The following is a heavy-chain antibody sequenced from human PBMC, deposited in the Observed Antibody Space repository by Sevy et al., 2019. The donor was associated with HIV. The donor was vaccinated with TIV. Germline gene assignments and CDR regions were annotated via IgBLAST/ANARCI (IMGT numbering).Heavy chain of an antibody. CDR1: GFTFSSYG. Sequence: GSLRLSCAASGFTFSSYGMHWVRQAPGKGLEWVALIWYAGSSKYYADSVKGRFTISRDNSKNTLYLQMNSLRAEDTAVYYCASGAYYYASRTENFDYWGQGTLVTVSS. D-gene: IGHD3-10*01. J-gene: IGHJ4*02. CDR2: IWYAGSSK. CDR3: ASGAYYYASRTENFDY. V-gene: IGHV3-33*01.